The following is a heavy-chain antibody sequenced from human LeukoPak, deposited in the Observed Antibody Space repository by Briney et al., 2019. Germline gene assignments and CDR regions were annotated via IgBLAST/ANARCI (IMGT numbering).Heavy chain of an antibody. Sequence: SETLSLTCTVSGGSISSYYWGWIRQPPGKGLEWIGSIYYSGSTYYNPSLKSRVTISVDTSKNQFSLKLSSVTAADTAVYYCARDREDYYDSSGYTDYWGQGTLVTVSS. V-gene: IGHV4-39*07. CDR1: GGSISSYY. CDR2: IYYSGST. D-gene: IGHD3-22*01. CDR3: ARDREDYYDSSGYTDY. J-gene: IGHJ4*02.